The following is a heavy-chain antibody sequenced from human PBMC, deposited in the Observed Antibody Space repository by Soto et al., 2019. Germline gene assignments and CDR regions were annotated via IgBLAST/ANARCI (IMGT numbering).Heavy chain of an antibody. J-gene: IGHJ4*02. CDR3: ARDKYSSSYPFDY. D-gene: IGHD6-6*01. CDR2: IKQDGSEK. V-gene: IGHV3-7*03. Sequence: EVQLVESGGCLVQPGGSLRLSCAASGFTFSSYWMSWVRQAPGKGLEWVANIKQDGSEKYYVDSVKGRFTISRDNAKNALYLQMNSLRAEDTAVYYCARDKYSSSYPFDYWGQGTLVTVSS. CDR1: GFTFSSYW.